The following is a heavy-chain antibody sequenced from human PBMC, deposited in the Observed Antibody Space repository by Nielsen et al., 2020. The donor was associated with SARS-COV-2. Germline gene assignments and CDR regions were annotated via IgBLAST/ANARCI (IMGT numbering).Heavy chain of an antibody. CDR3: AREKKPAYYYDSSGWGWFDP. CDR2: IYYSGST. CDR1: GGSVSSGSYY. Sequence: SETLSLTCTVSGGSVSSGSYYWSWNRQPPGKGLEWIGYIYYSGSTNYNPSLKSRVTISVDTSKNQFSLKLSSVTAADTAVYYCAREKKPAYYYDSSGWGWFDPWGQGTLVTVSS. D-gene: IGHD3-22*01. V-gene: IGHV4-61*01. J-gene: IGHJ5*02.